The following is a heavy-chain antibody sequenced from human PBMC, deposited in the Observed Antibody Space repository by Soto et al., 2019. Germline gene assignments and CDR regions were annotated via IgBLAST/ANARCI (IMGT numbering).Heavy chain of an antibody. V-gene: IGHV4-59*01. J-gene: IGHJ4*02. CDR2: ISDSGST. CDR3: ARDRVVGLTTWDYFDD. CDR1: GGSISNYY. Sequence: SEPLSLTCNVSGGSISNYYWNWIRQPPGKRLEWIGYISDSGSTKYNPSLMSRVTISADMSKNQVSLKVKSVATADTAIYYCARDRVVGLTTWDYFDDWGQGTLVTVAS. D-gene: IGHD1-1*01.